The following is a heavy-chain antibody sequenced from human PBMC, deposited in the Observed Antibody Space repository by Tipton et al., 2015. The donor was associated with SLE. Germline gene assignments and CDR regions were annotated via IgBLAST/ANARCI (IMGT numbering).Heavy chain of an antibody. CDR3: ASTSIVGARVDY. CDR2: ISSDGSKK. Sequence: SLRLSCAASGFTFSDYAMHWVRQAPDKGLEWVAVISSDGSKKYYGDSVEGRFTISRDNAKNSLYLQMNSLRAEDTAVYYCASTSIVGARVDYWGQGTLVTVSS. J-gene: IGHJ4*02. D-gene: IGHD1-26*01. V-gene: IGHV3-30*04. CDR1: GFTFSDYA.